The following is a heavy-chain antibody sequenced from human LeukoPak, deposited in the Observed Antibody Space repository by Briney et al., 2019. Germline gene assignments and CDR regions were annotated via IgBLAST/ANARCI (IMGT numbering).Heavy chain of an antibody. Sequence: PSETLSLTCTVSGGSISSYYWGWIRQPPGKGLEWIGTIYYSGNTYYNPSLKSRVAISVDTSKNQFSLNLSSVTAADTAVYYCARRTFYGGDYFDYWGQGTLVTVSS. V-gene: IGHV4-39*01. D-gene: IGHD4-23*01. CDR3: ARRTFYGGDYFDY. CDR1: GGSISSYY. J-gene: IGHJ4*02. CDR2: IYYSGNT.